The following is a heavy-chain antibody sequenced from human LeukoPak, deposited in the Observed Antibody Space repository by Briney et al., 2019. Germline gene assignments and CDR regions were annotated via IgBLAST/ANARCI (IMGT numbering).Heavy chain of an antibody. D-gene: IGHD3-22*01. CDR2: IYYSGST. Sequence: ASETLSLTCTVSGGSISSGGYYWSWIRQHPGKGLEWIGYIYYSGSTYYNPSLKSRVTISVDTSKNQFSLKLSSVTAADTAVYYCARMGMYDSSDYYFDYWGQGTLVTVCS. V-gene: IGHV4-31*03. CDR1: GGSISSGGYY. J-gene: IGHJ4*02. CDR3: ARMGMYDSSDYYFDY.